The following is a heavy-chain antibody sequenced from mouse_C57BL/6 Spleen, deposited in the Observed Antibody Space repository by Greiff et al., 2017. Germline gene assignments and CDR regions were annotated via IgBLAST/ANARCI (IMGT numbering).Heavy chain of an antibody. D-gene: IGHD4-1*01. CDR3: ARSGTGIAMDY. V-gene: IGHV1-42*01. CDR1: GYSFTGYY. CDR2: INPSTGGT. J-gene: IGHJ4*01. Sequence: EVKLEESGPELVKPGASVKISCKASGYSFTGYYMNWVKQSPEKSLEWIGEINPSTGGTTYNQKFKAKATLTVDKSSSTAYMQLKSLTSEDSAVYYCARSGTGIAMDYWGQGTSVTVSS.